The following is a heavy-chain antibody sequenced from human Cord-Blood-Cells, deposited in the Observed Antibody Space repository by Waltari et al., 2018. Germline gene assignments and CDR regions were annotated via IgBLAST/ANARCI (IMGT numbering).Heavy chain of an antibody. CDR2: IYYSGST. V-gene: IGHV4-59*01. CDR1: GGSISSYY. CDR3: ARNYCGGDCYYFDY. Sequence: QVQLQESGPGLVKPSETLSLTCTASGGSISSYYWRWIRQPPGKGLEWIGYIYYSGSTNYNPSLKSRVTISVDTSKNQFSLKLSSVTAADTAVYYCARNYCGGDCYYFDYWGQGTLVTVSS. D-gene: IGHD2-21*01. J-gene: IGHJ4*02.